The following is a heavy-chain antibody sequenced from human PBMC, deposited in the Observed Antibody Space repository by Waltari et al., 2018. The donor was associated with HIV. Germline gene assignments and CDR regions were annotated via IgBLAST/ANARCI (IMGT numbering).Heavy chain of an antibody. J-gene: IGHJ6*02. CDR3: ASMPTQVTMVRGVPAGVPSYYGMDV. D-gene: IGHD3-10*01. V-gene: IGHV4-39*01. Sequence: QLQLQESGPGLVKPSETLSLTCTVSGGSISSSSYYWGWIRQPPGQGLGWIGGIYYSGSTYYNPSLKSRVTISVDTYKNQFSLKLSSVTAADTAVYYCASMPTQVTMVRGVPAGVPSYYGMDVWGQGTTVTVSS. CDR1: GGSISSSSYY. CDR2: IYYSGST.